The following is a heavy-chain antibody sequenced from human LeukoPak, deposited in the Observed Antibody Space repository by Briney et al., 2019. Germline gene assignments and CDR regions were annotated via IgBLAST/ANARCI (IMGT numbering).Heavy chain of an antibody. D-gene: IGHD3-10*01. Sequence: GGSLRLSCAASGFTFDDYAMHWVRQAPGKGLEWVSGISWNSGSIGYADSVKGRFTISRDNAKNSLYLQMNSLRAEDTALYYCAKDMSRWFGELLGRYYYYGMDVWGQGTTVTVS. J-gene: IGHJ6*02. CDR2: ISWNSGSI. V-gene: IGHV3-9*01. CDR1: GFTFDDYA. CDR3: AKDMSRWFGELLGRYYYYGMDV.